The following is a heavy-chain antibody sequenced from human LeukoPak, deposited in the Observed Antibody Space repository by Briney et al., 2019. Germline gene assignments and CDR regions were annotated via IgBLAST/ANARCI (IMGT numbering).Heavy chain of an antibody. CDR3: GRDRYFQY. V-gene: IGHV3-7*01. D-gene: IGHD3-9*01. J-gene: IGHJ1*01. CDR1: GFSFGSFW. CDR2: IKEDGSEE. Sequence: GGSLRLSCVASGFSFGSFWMSWVRQAPGKGLEWVANIKEDGSEEHYLESVKGRFTVSRDNAKNIVFLQMNSLREEDSAVYYCGRDRYFQYWGQGTGVIVSS.